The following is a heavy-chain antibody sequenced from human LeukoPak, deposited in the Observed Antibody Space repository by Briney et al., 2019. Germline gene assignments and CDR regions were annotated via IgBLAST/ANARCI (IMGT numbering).Heavy chain of an antibody. J-gene: IGHJ3*02. CDR3: TKSDGYGLIRI. CDR2: IYYTGNT. D-gene: IGHD3-10*01. Sequence: RASETLSLTCIVSGDSIIGYYWGWIRQPPGKGLEWIGNIYYTGNTYYNSSLKSRVTISLDTSKNQFSLKVISMTAADTAAYYCTKSDGYGLIRICGRGTMVTVSS. CDR1: GDSIIGYY. V-gene: IGHV4-39*07.